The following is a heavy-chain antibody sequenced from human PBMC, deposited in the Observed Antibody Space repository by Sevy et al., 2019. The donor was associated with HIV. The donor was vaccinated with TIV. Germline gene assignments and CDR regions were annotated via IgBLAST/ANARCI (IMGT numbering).Heavy chain of an antibody. CDR3: ARSTFVDTAMAKRKHYYYYGMDV. J-gene: IGHJ6*02. CDR2: ISGGGGNI. V-gene: IGHV3-23*01. D-gene: IGHD5-18*01. Sequence: GGSLRLSCAASGLTFSNYAMSWVRQAPGKGLEWISAISGGGGNIYNAASVQGRFTISRDNSKNTLYLQMNSLRAEDTAVYYCARSTFVDTAMAKRKHYYYYGMDVWGQGTTVTVSS. CDR1: GLTFSNYA.